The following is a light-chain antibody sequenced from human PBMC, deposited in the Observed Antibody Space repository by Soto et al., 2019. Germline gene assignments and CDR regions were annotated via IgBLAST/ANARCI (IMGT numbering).Light chain of an antibody. CDR2: EGS. CDR3: CSYAGDGTYV. J-gene: IGLJ1*01. CDR1: SRDVGNYNL. V-gene: IGLV2-23*01. Sequence: QSALTQPASVSGSPGQSIAISCTGTSRDVGNYNLVSWYQQHPGKAPKVMIYEGSKRPSGVSDRFSGSKSGNTASLTISGLQAYDEADYYCCSYAGDGTYVFGTGTKLTVL.